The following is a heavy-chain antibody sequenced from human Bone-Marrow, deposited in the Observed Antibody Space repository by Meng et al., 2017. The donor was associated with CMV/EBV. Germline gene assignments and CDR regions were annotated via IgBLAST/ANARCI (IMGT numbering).Heavy chain of an antibody. CDR3: AKGKFRRFLEWALDV. D-gene: IGHD3-3*01. V-gene: IGHV3-23*03. CDR1: GFTFSSYA. CDR2: IYSGGSST. J-gene: IGHJ6*02. Sequence: GESLKISCAASGFTFSSYAMSWVRQAPGKGLEWVSVIYSGGSSTYYADSVKGRFTISRDNSKNTLYLQMNSLRAEDTAVYYCAKGKFRRFLEWALDVWGQGTTVTVSS.